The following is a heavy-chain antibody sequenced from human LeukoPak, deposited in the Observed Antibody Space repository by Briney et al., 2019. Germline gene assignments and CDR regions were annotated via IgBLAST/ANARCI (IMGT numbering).Heavy chain of an antibody. CDR1: GGTFSSYA. D-gene: IGHD1-26*01. V-gene: IGHV1-69*05. Sequence: ASVKVSCKASGGTFSSYAISWVRQAPGQGLEWMGGIIPIFGTANYAQKFQGRVTITTDESTSTAYMELSSLRSEDTAVYYCARGIVGATTNAFFDYWGQGTLVTVSS. J-gene: IGHJ4*02. CDR2: IIPIFGTA. CDR3: ARGIVGATTNAFFDY.